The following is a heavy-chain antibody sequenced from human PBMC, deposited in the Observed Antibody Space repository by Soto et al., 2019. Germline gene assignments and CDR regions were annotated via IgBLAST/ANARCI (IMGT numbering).Heavy chain of an antibody. D-gene: IGHD6-19*01. Sequence: QVQLVQSGAEVKKPGSSVKVSCKASGGTFSSYTISWVRQAPGQGLEWMGRIIPILGIANYAQKFQGRVTIPADKSTSTAYMELSSLRSEDTAVYYCARSASGIAVAGGFDYWGQGTLVTVSS. CDR1: GGTFSSYT. J-gene: IGHJ4*02. V-gene: IGHV1-69*02. CDR2: IIPILGIA. CDR3: ARSASGIAVAGGFDY.